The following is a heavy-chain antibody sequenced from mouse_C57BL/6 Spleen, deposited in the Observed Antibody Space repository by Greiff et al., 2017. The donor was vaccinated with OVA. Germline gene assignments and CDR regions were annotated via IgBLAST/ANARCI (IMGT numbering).Heavy chain of an antibody. CDR1: GFTFSSYA. J-gene: IGHJ4*01. CDR2: ISDGGSYT. CDR3: ARGGFYYYGSSPYAMDY. D-gene: IGHD1-1*01. Sequence: EVQGVESGGGLVKPGGSLKLSCAASGFTFSSYAMSWVRQTPEKRLEWVATISDGGSYTYYPDNVKGRFTISRDNAKNNLYLQMSHLKSDDTAMYYCARGGFYYYGSSPYAMDYWGQGTSVTVSS. V-gene: IGHV5-4*01.